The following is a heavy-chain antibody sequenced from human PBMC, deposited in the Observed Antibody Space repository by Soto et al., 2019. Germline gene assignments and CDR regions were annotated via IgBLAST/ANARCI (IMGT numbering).Heavy chain of an antibody. J-gene: IGHJ5*02. CDR1: GGSISSSSYF. CDR2: IDFRGTT. CDR3: SRRAPEGFDP. Sequence: SETLSLTCTVSGGSISSSSYFWAWIRRPPGKELGWIGSIDFRGTTYTNPSLESRVTISVDTSKNHFSLKLDSVTAADTALYYCSRRAPEGFDPWGRGSLVRLL. V-gene: IGHV4-39*02.